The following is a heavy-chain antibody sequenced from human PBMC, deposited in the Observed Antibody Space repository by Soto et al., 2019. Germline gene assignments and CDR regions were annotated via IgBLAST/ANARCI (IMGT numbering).Heavy chain of an antibody. J-gene: IGHJ5*02. CDR2: ISAYNGNT. D-gene: IGHD3-22*01. CDR1: GYTFTSYG. V-gene: IGHV1-18*01. Sequence: ASVKVSCKASGYTFTSYGISWVRQAPGQGLEWMGWISAYNGNTNYAQKLQGRVTMTTDTSTSTAYMELRSLRSDDTAMYYCARAYAYYYDSTPHNWFDPWGQGTLVTVSS. CDR3: ARAYAYYYDSTPHNWFDP.